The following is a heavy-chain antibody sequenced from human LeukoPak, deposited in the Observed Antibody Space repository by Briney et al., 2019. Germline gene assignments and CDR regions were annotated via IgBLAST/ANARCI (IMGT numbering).Heavy chain of an antibody. CDR3: ARSMVTTDRNFDH. CDR2: VSHTGAT. CDR1: GGSISSSSYC. J-gene: IGHJ4*01. V-gene: IGHV4-39*07. Sequence: TSETLSLTCTVSGGSISSSSYCWGWIRQPPGRGPEWIGTVSHTGATQYSPSLTSRVTISLDTSKNQFSLSLNSVTAADTAIFYCARSMVTTDRNFDHWGQGTLVTVSS. D-gene: IGHD2-21*02.